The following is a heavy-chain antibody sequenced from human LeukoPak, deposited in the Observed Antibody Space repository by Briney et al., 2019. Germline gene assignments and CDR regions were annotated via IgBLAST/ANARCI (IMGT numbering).Heavy chain of an antibody. CDR1: GYTFTSYG. Sequence: GASVKVSCKASGYTFTSYGISWVRQAPGQGLECMGWISTYNGDTNYAQKLQGRVTMTTDTSTSTAYMELRSLRSDDTAVYYCARIFDSSGYYLGDWGQGTLVTVSS. CDR3: ARIFDSSGYYLGD. CDR2: ISTYNGDT. D-gene: IGHD3-22*01. V-gene: IGHV1-18*01. J-gene: IGHJ4*02.